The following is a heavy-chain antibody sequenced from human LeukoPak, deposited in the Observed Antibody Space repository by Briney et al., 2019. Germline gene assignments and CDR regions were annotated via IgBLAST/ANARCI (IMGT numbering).Heavy chain of an antibody. D-gene: IGHD4-17*01. V-gene: IGHV3-53*01. CDR2: IYSGGST. Sequence: GGSLRLSCAASGFTVSSNYMSWVRQAPGKGLEWVSVIYSGGSTYYADSVKGRFTISRDNSENTLYLQMNSLRAEDTAVYYCARAPGTVTTPRYYYGMDVWGQGTTVTVSS. CDR3: ARAPGTVTTPRYYYGMDV. J-gene: IGHJ6*02. CDR1: GFTVSSNY.